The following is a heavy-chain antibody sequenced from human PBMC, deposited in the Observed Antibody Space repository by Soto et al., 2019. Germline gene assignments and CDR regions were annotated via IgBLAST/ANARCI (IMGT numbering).Heavy chain of an antibody. CDR2: ISRDSSNI. CDR3: ARDLHDYVSFRFDP. J-gene: IGHJ5*02. CDR1: GFTFGGYW. D-gene: IGHD3-16*01. V-gene: IGHV3-21*01. Sequence: GGSLRLSCAASGFTFGGYWMHWVRQASGKGLVWVSRISRDSSNIYYADSVKGRFTISRDNAKNSLYLQMNSLRAEDTAVYYCARDLHDYVSFRFDPWGQGTLVTVSS.